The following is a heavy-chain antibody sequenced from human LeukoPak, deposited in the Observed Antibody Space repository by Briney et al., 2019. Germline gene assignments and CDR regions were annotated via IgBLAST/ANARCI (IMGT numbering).Heavy chain of an antibody. CDR1: GFTFTSSA. J-gene: IGHJ4*02. V-gene: IGHV1-58*02. Sequence: GASVKVSCKASGFTFTSSAMQWVRQARGQRLEWIGWIVVGSGNTNYAQKFQERVTITRDMSTSTAYMELSSLRSEDTAVYYCAAVRWQQSSWPLPPYYFDYWGQGTLVTVSS. CDR2: IVVGSGNT. CDR3: AAVRWQQSSWPLPPYYFDY. D-gene: IGHD6-13*01.